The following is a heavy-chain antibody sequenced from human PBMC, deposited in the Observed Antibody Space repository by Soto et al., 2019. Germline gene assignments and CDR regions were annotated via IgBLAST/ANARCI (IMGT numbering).Heavy chain of an antibody. V-gene: IGHV3-21*01. Sequence: EVQLVESGGGLVKPGGSLRLSCAASGFTFSSYSMNWVRQAPGKGLEWVSSISSSSSYIYYADSVKGRFTISRDNAKNSRYLQMNSLRAEDTAVYYCARDKGIAAAGRPFDYWGQGTLVTVSS. CDR1: GFTFSSYS. J-gene: IGHJ4*02. CDR3: ARDKGIAAAGRPFDY. D-gene: IGHD6-13*01. CDR2: ISSSSSYI.